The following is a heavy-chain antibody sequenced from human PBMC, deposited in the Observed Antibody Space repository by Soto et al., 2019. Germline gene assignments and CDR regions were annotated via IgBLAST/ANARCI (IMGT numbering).Heavy chain of an antibody. CDR1: GFTFNTYT. CDR3: ATDSSLFCTGSTCYLPDAFDI. Sequence: EVQLVESGGGQVKPGGSLRLSCAASGFTFNTYTMNWVRQAPGKGLEWVSSISSTSSYIYYADSVKGGFTISTDNLVNSLYLQMSLLRAVDTAVYSCATDSSLFCTGSTCYLPDAFDIWGQGTMVTVSS. J-gene: IGHJ3*02. V-gene: IGHV3-21*01. CDR2: ISSTSSYI. D-gene: IGHD2-15*01.